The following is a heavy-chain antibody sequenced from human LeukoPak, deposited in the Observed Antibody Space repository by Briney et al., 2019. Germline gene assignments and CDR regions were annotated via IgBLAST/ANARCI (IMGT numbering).Heavy chain of an antibody. CDR1: GGSFSGYY. D-gene: IGHD6-13*01. Sequence: SSETLSLTCAVYGGSFSGYYWSWIRQPPGKGLEWIGEINHSGSTNYSPSLKSRVTISVDTSKNQFSLRLTSVTAADTAVYYCARALRQQLVTGWFDPWGQGILVTVSS. V-gene: IGHV4-34*01. CDR3: ARALRQQLVTGWFDP. CDR2: INHSGST. J-gene: IGHJ5*02.